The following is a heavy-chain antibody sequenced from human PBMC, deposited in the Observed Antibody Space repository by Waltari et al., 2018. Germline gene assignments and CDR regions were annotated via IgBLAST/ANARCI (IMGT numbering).Heavy chain of an antibody. CDR2: IYYSGST. CDR1: GGSISSSSYY. J-gene: IGHJ4*02. V-gene: IGHV4-39*01. CDR3: AAVAGSRTRSYFDY. D-gene: IGHD6-19*01. Sequence: QLQLQESGPGLVKPSETLSLTCTVSGGSISSSSYYWGWIRQPPGKGLEWIGSIYYSGSTSYNPTLKSRVTISVDTSKNTLYLKMNSLRAEDTAVYYCAAVAGSRTRSYFDYWGQGTLVTVSS.